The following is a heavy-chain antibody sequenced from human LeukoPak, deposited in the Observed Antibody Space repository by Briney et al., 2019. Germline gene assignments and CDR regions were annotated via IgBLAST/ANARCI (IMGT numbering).Heavy chain of an antibody. D-gene: IGHD2-2*01. CDR3: ARKYCSSTSCLFDC. J-gene: IGHJ4*02. CDR1: GFTFSSYT. V-gene: IGHV3-21*01. CDR2: ITSRSSYK. Sequence: PGGSLRLSCVASGFTFSSYTMNWVRQAPGKGLEWVSSITSRSSYKDYADSVKGRFTISRDNAKNSLYLQMNSLRAEDTAVYYCARKYCSSTSCLFDCWGQGTLVTVSS.